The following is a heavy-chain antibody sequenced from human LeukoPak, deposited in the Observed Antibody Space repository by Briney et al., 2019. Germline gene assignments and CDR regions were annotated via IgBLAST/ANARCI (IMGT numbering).Heavy chain of an antibody. J-gene: IGHJ4*02. V-gene: IGHV3-23*01. Sequence: GGSLRLSCAASGFTFSSYAMSWVRQAPGKGLEWVSAISGSGGGTSYANSVKGRFTISRDNSKNTLYLQMNSLRAEDTAVYYCAKDQGYYDILTGCAFDYWGQGTLVTVSS. D-gene: IGHD3-9*01. CDR3: AKDQGYYDILTGCAFDY. CDR1: GFTFSSYA. CDR2: ISGSGGGT.